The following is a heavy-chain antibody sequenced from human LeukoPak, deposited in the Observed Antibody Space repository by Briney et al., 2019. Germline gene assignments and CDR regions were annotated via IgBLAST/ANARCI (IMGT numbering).Heavy chain of an antibody. D-gene: IGHD2-21*02. Sequence: SETLSLTCTVSGGSISSGSYYWSWIRQPAGKGLEWIGRIYTSGSTKYNPSLKSRVTILVDTSKNQFSLKLSSVTAADTAVYYCARIYCGGDCRGYYYHYYMDVWGKGTTVTISS. CDR3: ARIYCGGDCRGYYYHYYMDV. J-gene: IGHJ6*03. V-gene: IGHV4-61*02. CDR2: IYTSGST. CDR1: GGSISSGSYY.